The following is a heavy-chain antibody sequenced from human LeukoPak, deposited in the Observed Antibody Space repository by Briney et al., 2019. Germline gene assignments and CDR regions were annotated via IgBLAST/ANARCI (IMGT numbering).Heavy chain of an antibody. J-gene: IGHJ5*01. CDR1: GGSFSGYY. CDR2: INHSGST. CDR3: VRDLGTGTTYTNRLDS. D-gene: IGHD2/OR15-2a*01. Sequence: SETLSLTCAVYGGSFSGYYWSWIRQPPGKVLEWIGEINHSGSTNYNPSLKSRVTISVDTSKNQFSLKLSSVTAADTAVYYCVRDLGTGTTYTNRLDSWGQGALVTVSS. V-gene: IGHV4-34*01.